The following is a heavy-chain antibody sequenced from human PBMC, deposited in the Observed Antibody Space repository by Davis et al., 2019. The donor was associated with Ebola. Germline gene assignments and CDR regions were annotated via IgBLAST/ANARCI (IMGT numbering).Heavy chain of an antibody. CDR2: IYYSGST. CDR3: AREGGIVVVVAVTRAYYGMDV. Sequence: MPSETLSLTCTVSGGSISSSSYYWGWIRQPPGKGLEWIGSIYYSGSTYYNPSLKSRVTISVDTSKNQFSLKLSSVTAADTAVYYCAREGGIVVVVAVTRAYYGMDVWGQGTTVTVSS. D-gene: IGHD2-15*01. CDR1: GGSISSSSYY. V-gene: IGHV4-39*02. J-gene: IGHJ6*02.